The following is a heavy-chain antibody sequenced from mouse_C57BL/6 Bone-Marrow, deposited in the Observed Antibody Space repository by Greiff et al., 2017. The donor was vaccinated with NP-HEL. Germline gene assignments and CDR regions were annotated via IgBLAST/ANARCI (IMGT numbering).Heavy chain of an antibody. Sequence: QVQLQQPGAELVKPGASVKLSCKASGYTFTSYWMHWVKQRPGQGLEWIGMIHPNSGSTNYNEKFKSKATLTVDKSSSTAYMQLSSLASEDSAVYYCARGGSIHWYFDVWGTGTTVTVAS. V-gene: IGHV1-64*01. J-gene: IGHJ1*03. CDR1: GYTFTSYW. D-gene: IGHD1-1*02. CDR3: ARGGSIHWYFDV. CDR2: IHPNSGST.